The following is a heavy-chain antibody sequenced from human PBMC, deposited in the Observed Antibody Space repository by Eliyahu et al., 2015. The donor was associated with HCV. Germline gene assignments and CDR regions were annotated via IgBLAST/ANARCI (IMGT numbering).Heavy chain of an antibody. CDR1: GGSFSGYY. D-gene: IGHD2-15*01. CDR2: INHSGST. J-gene: IGHJ6*02. V-gene: IGHV4-34*01. CDR3: ARVVVVVAARSRQRIHMDV. Sequence: QVQLQQWGAGLLKPSETLSLTCAVYGGSFSGYYWSWIRQPPGKGLEWIGEINHSGSTNYNPSLKSRVTISVDTSKNQFSLKLSSVTAADTAVYYCARVVVVVAARSRQRIHMDVWGQGTTVTVSS.